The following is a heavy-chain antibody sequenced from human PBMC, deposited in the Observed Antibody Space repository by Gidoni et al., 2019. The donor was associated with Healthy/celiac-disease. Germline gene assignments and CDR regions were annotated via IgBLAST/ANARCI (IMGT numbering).Heavy chain of an antibody. CDR3: ATWGYDPRGDDAFDI. CDR1: GCSISSYY. D-gene: IGHD3-3*01. CDR2: IYYSGST. J-gene: IGHJ3*02. V-gene: IGHV4-59*08. Sequence: QVQLQESGPGLVKPSETLSLPCTVSGCSISSYYWSWIRQPPGKGLEWIGYIYYSGSTNYNPSLKSRVTISVDTSKNQFSLKLSSVTAADTAVYYCATWGYDPRGDDAFDIWGQGTMVTVSS.